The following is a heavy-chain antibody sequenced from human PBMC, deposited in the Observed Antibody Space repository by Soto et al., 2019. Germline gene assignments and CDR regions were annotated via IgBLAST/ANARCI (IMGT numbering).Heavy chain of an antibody. CDR1: GYSFTSYD. Sequence: ASVKVSCKASGYSFTSYDINWVRPATGQGLEWMGWMNPNSGNTGYAQKFQGRVTMTRNTSISTAYMELSSLRSEDTAVYYCARTSSTHTGYYYYGMDVWGQGTTVTVSS. CDR2: MNPNSGNT. CDR3: ARTSSTHTGYYYYGMDV. D-gene: IGHD6-13*01. V-gene: IGHV1-8*01. J-gene: IGHJ6*02.